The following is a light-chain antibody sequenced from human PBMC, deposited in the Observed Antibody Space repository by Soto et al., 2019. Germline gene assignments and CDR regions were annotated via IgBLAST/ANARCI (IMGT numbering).Light chain of an antibody. CDR1: RIGTKG. CDR2: DDT. Sequence: SYELTQSPSLSVAPGQTARIPCGGDRIGTKGVQWYQQRAGQAPLLVVYDDTARPSGLPERFSGSNSGNTATLTISRVEAEDEAAYYCQVWDSTSHHVVFGGGTKLTVL. V-gene: IGLV3-21*02. J-gene: IGLJ2*01. CDR3: QVWDSTSHHVV.